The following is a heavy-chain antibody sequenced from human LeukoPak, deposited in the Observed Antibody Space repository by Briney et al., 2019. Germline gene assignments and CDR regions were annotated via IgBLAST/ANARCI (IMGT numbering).Heavy chain of an antibody. D-gene: IGHD6-19*01. CDR3: ASLAVAGLSEGY. Sequence: SETLSLTCTVSGGSISSDSYYWAWIRQPPGKGLEWIASIYYSGSTYYNPSLKSRVTISVDTSRHQFSLKLSSVTAADTAVYYCASLAVAGLSEGYWGQGTLVIVSS. CDR2: IYYSGST. J-gene: IGHJ4*02. CDR1: GGSISSDSYY. V-gene: IGHV4-39*01.